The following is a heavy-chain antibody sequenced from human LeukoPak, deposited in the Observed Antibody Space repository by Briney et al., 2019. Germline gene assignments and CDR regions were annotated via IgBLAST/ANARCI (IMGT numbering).Heavy chain of an antibody. Sequence: GRSLRLSCAASGFTFSSYAMHWVRQAPGKGLEWVAVISYDGSNKYYADSVKGRFTISRDNSKNTLYLQMNSLRAEDTAVYYCARVATVARGDAFDIWGQGTMVTVSS. J-gene: IGHJ3*02. CDR3: ARVATVARGDAFDI. CDR2: ISYDGSNK. V-gene: IGHV3-30-3*01. D-gene: IGHD4-23*01. CDR1: GFTFSSYA.